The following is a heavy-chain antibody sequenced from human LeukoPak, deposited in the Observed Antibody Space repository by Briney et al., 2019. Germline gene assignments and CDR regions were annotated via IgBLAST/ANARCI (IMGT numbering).Heavy chain of an antibody. J-gene: IGHJ5*02. D-gene: IGHD3-10*01. CDR3: ASFSWGSGSYNQEAIWSWFDP. CDR2: ISHSGST. CDR1: GGSISSYY. Sequence: SETLSLTCTVSGGSISSYYWSWIRQPPGKGLEWIGYISHSGSTNYNSSLKSRVTISVDTSKNQFSLKLSSVTAADTAVYYCASFSWGSGSYNQEAIWSWFDPWGQGTLVTVSS. V-gene: IGHV4-59*08.